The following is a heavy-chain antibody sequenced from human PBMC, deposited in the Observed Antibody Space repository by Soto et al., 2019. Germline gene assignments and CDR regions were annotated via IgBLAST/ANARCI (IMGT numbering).Heavy chain of an antibody. CDR1: GFTFTSYA. CDR3: AKAKANTIFGVDTLFDY. J-gene: IGHJ4*02. D-gene: IGHD3-3*01. Sequence: EVQLLESGRGLVQPGGSLRLSCAASGFTFTSYAMSWVRQAPGKGLEWVSVISGGGGNTCYADSVKGRFTISRDNSWNTLYLQMNSRRADDTAVYYCAKAKANTIFGVDTLFDYWGQGTLVTVSS. V-gene: IGHV3-23*01. CDR2: ISGGGGNT.